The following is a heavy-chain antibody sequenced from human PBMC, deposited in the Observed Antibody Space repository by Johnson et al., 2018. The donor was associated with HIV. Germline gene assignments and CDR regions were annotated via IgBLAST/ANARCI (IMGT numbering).Heavy chain of an antibody. CDR1: GFIFSSYG. D-gene: IGHD6-19*01. V-gene: IGHV3-30*02. J-gene: IGHJ3*02. CDR3: AKDLPSGWDGGDAFDI. CDR2: IRYDETEK. Sequence: QVQLVESGGGVVQPGGSLRLSCAASGFIFSSYGMHWARQAPGKGLEWVAFIRYDETEKYYADSVKGRFTISRDNSKSTLFLHMNTLRVEDTAVYYCAKDLPSGWDGGDAFDIWGQGTMVIVSS.